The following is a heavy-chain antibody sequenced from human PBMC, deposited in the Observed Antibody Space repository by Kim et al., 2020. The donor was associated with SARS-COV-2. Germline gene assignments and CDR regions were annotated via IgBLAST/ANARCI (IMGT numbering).Heavy chain of an antibody. CDR3: ARLWFGELLGYGMDV. J-gene: IGHJ6*02. CDR2: IYYSGST. Sequence: SETLSLTCTVSGGSISSGGYYWSWIRQHPGKGLEWIGYIYYSGSTYYNPSLKSRVTISVDTSKNQFSLKLSSVTAADTAVYYCARLWFGELLGYGMDVWGQGTTVTVSS. CDR1: GGSISSGGYY. D-gene: IGHD3-10*01. V-gene: IGHV4-31*03.